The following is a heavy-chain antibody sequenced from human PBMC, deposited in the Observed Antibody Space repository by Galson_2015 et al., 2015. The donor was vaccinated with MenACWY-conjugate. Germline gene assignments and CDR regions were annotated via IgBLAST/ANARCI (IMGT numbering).Heavy chain of an antibody. D-gene: IGHD2-2*01. V-gene: IGHV3-21*01. CDR1: GFTFSSYT. J-gene: IGHJ5*02. Sequence: SMRISCEASGFTFSSYTMSWVRQAPGKGLEWVSSISSDSTYIFYADPVKGRFTNSRDNAKNALFLQMDSLRAEDTAVYYCTRDWYIVVEDNWFDPWGQGTLVTVSS. CDR2: ISSDSTYI. CDR3: TRDWYIVVEDNWFDP.